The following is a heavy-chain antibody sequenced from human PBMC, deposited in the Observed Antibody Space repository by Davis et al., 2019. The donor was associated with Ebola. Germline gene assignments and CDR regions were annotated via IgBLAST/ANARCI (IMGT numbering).Heavy chain of an antibody. CDR2: IKSDGST. J-gene: IGHJ4*02. D-gene: IGHD3-9*01. CDR1: GFTFSSYS. V-gene: IGHV3-74*01. Sequence: GESLKISCAASGFTFSSYSMNWVRQAPGKGLVWVSRIKSDGSTIYADSVKGRFTISRDNAKNSLYLQMNSLRAEDTAVYYCARDGYFDWLLFRGLDYWGQGTLVTVSS. CDR3: ARDGYFDWLLFRGLDY.